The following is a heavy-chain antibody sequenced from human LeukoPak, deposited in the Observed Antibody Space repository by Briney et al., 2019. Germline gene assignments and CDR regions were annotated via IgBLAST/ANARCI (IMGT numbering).Heavy chain of an antibody. J-gene: IGHJ5*02. Sequence: ASVKVSCKASGYTFTSYDINWVRQATGQGLEWMGWMNPNSGNTGYAQKFQGRVTMTRNTSISTAYMELSSLRSEDTAVYYCARAVLRYFDWLLAYNWFDPWGQGTLVTVSS. CDR1: GYTFTSYD. D-gene: IGHD3-9*01. V-gene: IGHV1-8*01. CDR3: ARAVLRYFDWLLAYNWFDP. CDR2: MNPNSGNT.